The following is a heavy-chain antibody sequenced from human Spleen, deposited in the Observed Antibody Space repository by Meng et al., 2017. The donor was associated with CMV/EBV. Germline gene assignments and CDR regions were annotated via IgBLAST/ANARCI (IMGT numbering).Heavy chain of an antibody. D-gene: IGHD1-26*01. V-gene: IGHV3-15*01. Sequence: GSLRLSCAASGFNFNNAWMNWVRQAPGKGLEWVGRIKSKAEGGTTDYAAPVKGRFTISRDDSKNTLYLQMNSLKTEDTAVYYCTTGSSVVGATDYYYGMDVWGQGTTVTVSS. CDR2: IKSKAEGGTT. CDR3: TTGSSVVGATDYYYGMDV. J-gene: IGHJ6*02. CDR1: GFNFNNAW.